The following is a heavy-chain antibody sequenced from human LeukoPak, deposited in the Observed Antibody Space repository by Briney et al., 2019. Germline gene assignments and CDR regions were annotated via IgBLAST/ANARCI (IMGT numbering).Heavy chain of an antibody. J-gene: IGHJ4*02. Sequence: GGALRLSCAASGFTFSSYAMSWVRQAPGKGLEWVSAIIGSGGSTYYADSVKGRFTISRDNSKNTQYLQMNSLRAEDTAVYYCAKDRLFCDYWGQGPLVTVSS. CDR3: AKDRLFCDY. CDR2: IIGSGGST. V-gene: IGHV3-23*01. CDR1: GFTFSSYA.